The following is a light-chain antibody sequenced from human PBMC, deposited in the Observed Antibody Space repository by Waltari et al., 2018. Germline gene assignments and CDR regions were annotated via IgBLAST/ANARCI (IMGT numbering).Light chain of an antibody. Sequence: IQMTQSPSSLSASVGDRVNITCRASENVNNYLNWYQQKPGKAPKLLIYKASTLQSGVPSRFSGSGSGTDYTFTISSLQSEDVATYYCQHNYGTPFTFGPGTKLDIK. V-gene: IGKV1-39*01. CDR2: KAS. CDR3: QHNYGTPFT. CDR1: ENVNNY. J-gene: IGKJ3*01.